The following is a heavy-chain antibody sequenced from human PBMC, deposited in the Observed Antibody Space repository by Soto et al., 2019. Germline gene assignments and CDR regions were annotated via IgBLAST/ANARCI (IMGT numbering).Heavy chain of an antibody. V-gene: IGHV3-23*01. CDR2: ISPNGQGI. J-gene: IGHJ4*02. D-gene: IGHD1-7*01. Sequence: EVQLLESGGGLVQPGGSLRLSCAASGFTLSSYGMSWVRQAPGKGLEWVSAISPNGQGIYYADSVRGRFTISRDTFKNTVFLHMDRLRAEDTAVYYCAKDRNYPRACFHYWGQGTLVTVSS. CDR1: GFTLSSYG. CDR3: AKDRNYPRACFHY.